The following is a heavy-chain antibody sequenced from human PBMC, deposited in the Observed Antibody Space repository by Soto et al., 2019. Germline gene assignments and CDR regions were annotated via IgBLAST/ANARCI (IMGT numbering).Heavy chain of an antibody. J-gene: IGHJ4*02. CDR2: IYHSGST. V-gene: IGHV4-4*02. Sequence: QVQLQESGPGLVKPSGTLSLTCAVSGGSISSSNWWSWVRQPPGKGLEWIGEIYHSGSTNYNPSLTLRVXTXAXXSKNQFSLKLRSVTAADTAVYYCARIAAAGTHFDYWGQGTLVTVSS. CDR1: GGSISSSNW. D-gene: IGHD6-13*01. CDR3: ARIAAAGTHFDY.